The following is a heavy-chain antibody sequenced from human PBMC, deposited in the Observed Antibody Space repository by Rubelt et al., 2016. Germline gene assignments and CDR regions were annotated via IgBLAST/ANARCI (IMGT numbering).Heavy chain of an antibody. CDR1: GGSISSNSYC. CDR2: ICYSGST. Sequence: QLQLQESGPGLVKPSETLSLTCTVSGGSISSNSYCWGWVRQPPGKGLEWIGSICYSGSTYYNPYLKSRVTISVNPSKNQFSLTRSSVTAADTAVYYCAGQDGLTGYYSYMDVWGKGTTVSVSS. CDR3: AGQDGLTGYYSYMDV. D-gene: IGHD3-9*01. J-gene: IGHJ6*03. V-gene: IGHV4-39*01.